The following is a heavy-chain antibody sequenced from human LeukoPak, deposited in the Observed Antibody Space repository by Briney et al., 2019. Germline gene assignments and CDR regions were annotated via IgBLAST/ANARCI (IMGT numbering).Heavy chain of an antibody. CDR3: ARGRGDGDYAHAEVLFDY. CDR2: ISYDGSNK. D-gene: IGHD4-17*01. CDR1: GFTFSSYA. J-gene: IGHJ4*02. V-gene: IGHV3-30*04. Sequence: GGSLRLSCAASGFTFSSYAMHWVRQAPGKGLEWVAVISYDGSNKYYADSVKGRFTISRDNSKNTLYLQMNSLRAEDTAVYYCARGRGDGDYAHAEVLFDYWGQGTLVTVSS.